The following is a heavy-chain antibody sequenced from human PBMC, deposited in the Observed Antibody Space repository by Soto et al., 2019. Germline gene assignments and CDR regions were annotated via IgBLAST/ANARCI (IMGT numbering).Heavy chain of an antibody. CDR1: GFTFSSYA. Sequence: QVQLVESGGGVVQPGRSLRLSCAASGFTFSSYAMHWARQAPGKGLEWVAVISYDGSNKYYADSVKGRFTISRDNSKNTLYLQMNSLRAEDTAVYYCAREGDSSSWYPLYFDYWGQGTLVTVSS. V-gene: IGHV3-30-3*01. CDR2: ISYDGSNK. D-gene: IGHD6-13*01. CDR3: AREGDSSSWYPLYFDY. J-gene: IGHJ4*02.